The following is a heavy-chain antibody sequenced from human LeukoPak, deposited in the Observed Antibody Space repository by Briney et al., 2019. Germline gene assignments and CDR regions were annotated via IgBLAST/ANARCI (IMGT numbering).Heavy chain of an antibody. CDR1: GFTFSSNG. J-gene: IGHJ4*02. D-gene: IGHD6-19*01. V-gene: IGHV3-23*01. CDR3: AKDNGWLHEY. Sequence: GGSLRLSCAASGFTFSSNGMSWVRQAPGRGLEGVSAISGTGGRTFYANSVQGRFTISRDNSKNSLSLQMSSLRADDTAVYYCAKDNGWLHEYWGQGTLVTVSS. CDR2: ISGTGGRT.